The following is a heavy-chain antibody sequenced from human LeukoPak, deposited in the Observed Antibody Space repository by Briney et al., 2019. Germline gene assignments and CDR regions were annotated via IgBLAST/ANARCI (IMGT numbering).Heavy chain of an antibody. J-gene: IGHJ6*04. V-gene: IGHV1-69*13. CDR3: ARDRPPAIVATDYNYYYGMDV. CDR1: GGTFSSYA. D-gene: IGHD5-12*01. Sequence: SVKVSCKASGGTFSSYAISWVRQAPGQGLEWTGGIIPIFGTANYAQKFQGRVTITADESTSTAYMELSSLRSEDTAVYYCARDRPPAIVATDYNYYYGMDVWGKGTTVTVSS. CDR2: IIPIFGTA.